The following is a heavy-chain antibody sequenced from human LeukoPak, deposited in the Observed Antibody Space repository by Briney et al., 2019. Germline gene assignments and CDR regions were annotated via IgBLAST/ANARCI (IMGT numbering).Heavy chain of an antibody. CDR1: GFTFSMYW. CDR2: IKEDGSEN. V-gene: IGHV3-7*03. Sequence: GGSLRLSCTASGFTFSMYWMSWVRQAPGKGLEWVANIKEDGSENYYVDSVKGRFTISRDNAKNSLYLQMSSLRAEDTAVYYCARGVDTLLWFEELLSPGEFDHWGQGTLVTVSS. J-gene: IGHJ4*02. D-gene: IGHD3-10*01. CDR3: ARGVDTLLWFEELLSPGEFDH.